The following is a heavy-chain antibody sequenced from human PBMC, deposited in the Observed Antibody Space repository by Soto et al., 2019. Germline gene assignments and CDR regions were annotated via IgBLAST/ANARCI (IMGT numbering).Heavy chain of an antibody. CDR1: GDSVSSNSAA. CDR3: ARDIAVAGTMGTYYYYGMDV. D-gene: IGHD6-19*01. J-gene: IGHJ6*02. V-gene: IGHV6-1*01. CDR2: TYYRSKWYN. Sequence: SQTLSLTCAISGDSVSSNSAAWNWIRQSPSRGLEWLGRTYYRSKWYNDYAVSVKSRITINPDTSKNQFSLQLNSVTPEDTAVYYCARDIAVAGTMGTYYYYGMDVWCQGTTVTVSS.